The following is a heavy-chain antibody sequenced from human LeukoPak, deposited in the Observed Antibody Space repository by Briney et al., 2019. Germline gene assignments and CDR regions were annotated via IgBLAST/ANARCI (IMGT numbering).Heavy chain of an antibody. CDR1: GFTFSDYY. J-gene: IGHJ5*02. D-gene: IGHD6-19*01. Sequence: GGSLRLSCAASGFTFSDYYMTWIRQAPGKGLEWISHISSSGSTIHYADSVKGRFTISRDNAKNSLYLQMSSLRAEDTAVYYCARVIAVAGTDWFDPWGQGTLVTVSS. V-gene: IGHV3-11*01. CDR3: ARVIAVAGTDWFDP. CDR2: ISSSGSTI.